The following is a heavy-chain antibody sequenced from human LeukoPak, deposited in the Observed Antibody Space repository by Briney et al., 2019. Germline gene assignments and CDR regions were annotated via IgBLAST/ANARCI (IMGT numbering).Heavy chain of an antibody. D-gene: IGHD6-13*01. V-gene: IGHV1-18*04. CDR3: ARYPLSYSGNWHYYFDY. CDR1: GYTFTSYG. CDR2: ISAYNGNT. Sequence: ASVKVSCKASGYTFTSYGISWVRQAPGQGLEWMGWISAYNGNTNYAQNLRDRVIMNTDTSTSTAYMELRSLRSDDTAVYYCARYPLSYSGNWHYYFDYWGQGTLVTVSS. J-gene: IGHJ4*02.